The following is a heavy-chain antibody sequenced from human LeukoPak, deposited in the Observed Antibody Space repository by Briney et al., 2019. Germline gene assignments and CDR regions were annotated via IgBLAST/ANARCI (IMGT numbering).Heavy chain of an antibody. V-gene: IGHV4-30-4*08. Sequence: SETLSLTCTVSGGSINSGDYYWSWIRQPPGKGLEWIGYIYYSGSTYFNPSLKSRVTISVDTSKNQFSLKLSSVTAADTAVYYCAREYCSSTSCYTDYWGQGTLVTVSS. CDR2: IYYSGST. CDR1: GGSINSGDYY. D-gene: IGHD2-2*02. CDR3: AREYCSSTSCYTDY. J-gene: IGHJ4*02.